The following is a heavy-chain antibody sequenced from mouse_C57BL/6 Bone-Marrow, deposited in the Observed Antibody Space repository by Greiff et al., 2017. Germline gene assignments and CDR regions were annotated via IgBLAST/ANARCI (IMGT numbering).Heavy chain of an antibody. CDR3: ARHSGGWYFDV. V-gene: IGHV5-12*01. CDR1: GFTFSDYY. D-gene: IGHD3-1*01. J-gene: IGHJ1*03. CDR2: ISNGGGST. Sequence: DVKLVESGGGLVQPGGSLKLSCAASGFTFSDYYMYWVRQTPEKRLEWVAYISNGGGSTYYPDTVKGRFTISRDNAKNTLYLQMSRLKSEDTAMYYCARHSGGWYFDVWGTGTTVTVSS.